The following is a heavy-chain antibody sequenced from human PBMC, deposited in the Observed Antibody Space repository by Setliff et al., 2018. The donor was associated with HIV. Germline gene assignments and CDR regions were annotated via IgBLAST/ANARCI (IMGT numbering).Heavy chain of an antibody. CDR3: ARVPTSSWYVTTQRTKEYFQQ. Sequence: SETLSLTCTVSGGSIKSSSYYWGWIRQPPGKGLEWIGSIYYSGNTYYNPSLKSRVTISVDTTRNQFSLRLSSVTAADTAIYYCARVPTSSWYVTTQRTKEYFQQWGQGTLVTVSS. J-gene: IGHJ1*01. CDR1: GGSIKSSSYY. CDR2: IYYSGNT. V-gene: IGHV4-39*07. D-gene: IGHD6-13*01.